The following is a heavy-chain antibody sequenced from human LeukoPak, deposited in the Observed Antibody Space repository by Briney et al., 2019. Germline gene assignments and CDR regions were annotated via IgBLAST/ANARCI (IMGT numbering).Heavy chain of an antibody. CDR2: IYYSGST. J-gene: IGHJ6*04. V-gene: IGHV4-31*03. D-gene: IGHD3-3*01. Sequence: SETLSLTCTVSGGSISSGGYYWSWIRQHPGKGLEWIGYIYYSGSTYYNPSLKSRVTISVDTSKNQFSLKLSSVTAADTAVYYCARATCFLGSPTCTGYMDVWGKGTTVTVSS. CDR1: GGSISSGGYY. CDR3: ARATCFLGSPTCTGYMDV.